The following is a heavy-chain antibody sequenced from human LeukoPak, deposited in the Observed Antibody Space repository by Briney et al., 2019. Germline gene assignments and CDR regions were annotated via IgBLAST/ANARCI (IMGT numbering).Heavy chain of an antibody. D-gene: IGHD2-21*02. CDR3: ARIYCGGDCYSGAFDI. CDR2: IYPGDSDT. V-gene: IGHV5-51*01. CDR1: GYRFTSYW. J-gene: IGHJ3*02. Sequence: GGSLQISCKGSGYRFTSYWIGWVRQMPGKGLEGMGIIYPGDSDTRYSPSFQGQVTISADKSISTAYLQWSSLKASDTAMYYCARIYCGGDCYSGAFDIWGQGTMVTVSS.